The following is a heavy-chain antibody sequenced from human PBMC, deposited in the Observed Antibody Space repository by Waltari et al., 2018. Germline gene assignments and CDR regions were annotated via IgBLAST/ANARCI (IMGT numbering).Heavy chain of an antibody. V-gene: IGHV3-23*03. CDR2: IYSGGSST. D-gene: IGHD4-17*01. Sequence: EVQLLESGGGLVQPGGSLRLSCAASGFTFSSYAMSWVRQAPGKGLEWVSVIYSGGSSTYYADSVKGRFTISRDNSKNTLYLQMNSLRAEDTAVYYCAKSYGDYSFDYWGQGTLVTVSS. J-gene: IGHJ4*02. CDR3: AKSYGDYSFDY. CDR1: GFTFSSYA.